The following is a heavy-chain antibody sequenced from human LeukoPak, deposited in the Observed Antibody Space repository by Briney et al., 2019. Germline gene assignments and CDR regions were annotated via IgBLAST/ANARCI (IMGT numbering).Heavy chain of an antibody. Sequence: GGSLRLSCAASGFTFRNYGIHWVRRAPGKGLEWVAVISYDGSIENYQDSVKGRFTISRDNSKNTVYLRMNSLRVEDTAVYYCAKEKSSGYADSWGQGTLVTVSS. V-gene: IGHV3-30*18. CDR1: GFTFRNYG. CDR3: AKEKSSGYADS. D-gene: IGHD3-22*01. J-gene: IGHJ4*02. CDR2: ISYDGSIE.